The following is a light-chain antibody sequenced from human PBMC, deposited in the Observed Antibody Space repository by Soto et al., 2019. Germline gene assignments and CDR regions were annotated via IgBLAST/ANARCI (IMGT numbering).Light chain of an antibody. CDR3: QQYGDSPT. J-gene: IGKJ1*01. Sequence: EIVLTQSPGTLSLSPGEIATLSCRASQSVSSSYLAWYQQKPGQAPRLLIYGASSRATGIPDRFSGSGSGTDFTLTISRLEAEDVAVYYCQQYGDSPTFGQGTKVEIK. CDR1: QSVSSSY. V-gene: IGKV3-20*01. CDR2: GAS.